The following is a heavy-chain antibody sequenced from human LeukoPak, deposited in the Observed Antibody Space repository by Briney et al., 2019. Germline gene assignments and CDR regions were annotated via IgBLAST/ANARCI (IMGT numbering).Heavy chain of an antibody. CDR1: GGTFSSYA. J-gene: IGHJ4*02. CDR3: ARDERYDSSGYPFDY. V-gene: IGHV1-2*02. Sequence: ASVKVSCKASGGTFSSYAISWVRQAPGQGLEWMGWINPNSGDANYAQKFQGRVTMTRDTSISTAYMKLSRLRSDDTAVYYCARDERYDSSGYPFDYWGQGTLVTVSS. D-gene: IGHD3-22*01. CDR2: INPNSGDA.